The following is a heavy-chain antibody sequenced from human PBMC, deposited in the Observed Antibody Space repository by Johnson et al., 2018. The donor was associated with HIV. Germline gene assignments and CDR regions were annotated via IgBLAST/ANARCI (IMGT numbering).Heavy chain of an antibody. D-gene: IGHD5-24*01. V-gene: IGHV3-30*18. CDR2: ISYDGSKK. J-gene: IGHJ3*02. Sequence: QVQLVESGGGVVQPGRSLRLSCAASGFTFNSYGMHWVRQAPGKGLEWVAVISYDGSKKYYADSVKGRFTISRDNSKNTLYLRMNSLRAEDTAVYLCAKERGKRWLHPRDAFDIWGQGTMVTVSS. CDR3: AKERGKRWLHPRDAFDI. CDR1: GFTFNSYG.